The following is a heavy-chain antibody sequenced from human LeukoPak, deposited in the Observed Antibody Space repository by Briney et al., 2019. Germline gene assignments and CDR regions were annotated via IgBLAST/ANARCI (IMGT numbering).Heavy chain of an antibody. CDR2: IYYSGST. J-gene: IGHJ6*03. CDR1: GGSISSSSYY. Sequence: SETLSLTCTVSGGSISSSSYYWGWIRQPPGKGLEWIGSIYYSGSTYYNPSLKSRVTISVDTSKNQFSLKLSSVTAAATAVYYYARQGIAAAGPNYYYYYMDVWGKGTTVTVSS. CDR3: ARQGIAAAGPNYYYYYMDV. V-gene: IGHV4-39*01. D-gene: IGHD6-13*01.